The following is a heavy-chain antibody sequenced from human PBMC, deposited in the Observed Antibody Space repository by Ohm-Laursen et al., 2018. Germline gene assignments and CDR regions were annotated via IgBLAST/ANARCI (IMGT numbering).Heavy chain of an antibody. V-gene: IGHV4-39*07. CDR3: ARGLWWFDP. CDR2: FHYGAST. J-gene: IGHJ5*02. CDR1: GGSISSCSCY. Sequence: SETLSLTCTVSGGSISSCSCYWGWIRQSPGKGLEWIGSFHYGASTLYNPSLMSRVPISVDTPKNQFSLKLGSVTAADTALYYCARGLWWFDPWGQGTLVTVSS.